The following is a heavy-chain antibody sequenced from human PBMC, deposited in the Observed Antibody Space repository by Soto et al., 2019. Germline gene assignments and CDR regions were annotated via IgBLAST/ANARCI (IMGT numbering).Heavy chain of an antibody. CDR2: ISSSSDTI. D-gene: IGHD1-1*01. CDR3: ARGRGMATTGRYDY. Sequence: VHLVESGGGSVQPGGSLRLSCAASGITINTDGMNWVRQAPGKGLEWVSYISSSSDTIYYADFVKGRFTSSRANAKNSLSLQMNIMRVDDTATYYWARGRGMATTGRYDYWGQGPLVTVSS. CDR1: GITINTDG. J-gene: IGHJ4*02. V-gene: IGHV3-48*01.